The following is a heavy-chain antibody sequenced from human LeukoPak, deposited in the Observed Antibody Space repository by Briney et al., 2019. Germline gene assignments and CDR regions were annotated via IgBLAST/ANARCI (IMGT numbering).Heavy chain of an antibody. V-gene: IGHV4-34*01. Sequence: RQPPGKGREWIGEINHSRSTNYNPSLKSRVTISVDTSKHQFSLKLSSVTAADTAVYYCARGGGYQNWFDPWGQGTLVTVSS. CDR2: INHSRST. D-gene: IGHD3-22*01. CDR3: ARGGGYQNWFDP. J-gene: IGHJ5*02.